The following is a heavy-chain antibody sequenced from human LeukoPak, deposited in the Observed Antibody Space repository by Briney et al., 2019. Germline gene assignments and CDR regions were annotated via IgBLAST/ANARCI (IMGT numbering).Heavy chain of an antibody. Sequence: SETLSLTCTVSVGSISSYYWSWVRQPPGKGLEWIGDIYYSGSTNYNPSLKSRVTISVDTSKNQFSLKLSSVTAADTAVYYCARDFGGFQHWGQGTLVTVSS. CDR2: IYYSGST. D-gene: IGHD3-10*01. CDR3: ARDFGGFQH. V-gene: IGHV4-59*01. J-gene: IGHJ1*01. CDR1: VGSISSYY.